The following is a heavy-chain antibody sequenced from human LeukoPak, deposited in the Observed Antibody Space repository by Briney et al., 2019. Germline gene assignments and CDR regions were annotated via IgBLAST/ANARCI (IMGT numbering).Heavy chain of an antibody. D-gene: IGHD6-19*01. CDR3: SRSTRESGWLFDY. J-gene: IGHJ4*02. CDR1: GGSISSYY. V-gene: IGHV4-4*07. CDR2: IYTSGST. Sequence: SETLSLTCIVSGGSISSYYWSWIRQPAGKGLEWIGRIYTSGSTNYNPSLKSRVTMSVDTSKNHFSLKLTSVTAADTAVYYCSRSTRESGWLFDYWGQGTLVTVSS.